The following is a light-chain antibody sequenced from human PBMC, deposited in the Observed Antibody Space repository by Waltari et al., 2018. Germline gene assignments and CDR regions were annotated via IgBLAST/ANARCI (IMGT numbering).Light chain of an antibody. V-gene: IGKV1-5*03. CDR3: QQYNSYSLLT. CDR1: QSISNW. J-gene: IGKJ4*01. Sequence: DIQMTQSPSTLSASVGDRVTITCRASQSISNWFTWYQQKPGKAPKLLIYKASPLESGVPSRFSGSGSGTEFTLTISSLQPDDFATYYCQQYNSYSLLTFGEGTKVEIK. CDR2: KAS.